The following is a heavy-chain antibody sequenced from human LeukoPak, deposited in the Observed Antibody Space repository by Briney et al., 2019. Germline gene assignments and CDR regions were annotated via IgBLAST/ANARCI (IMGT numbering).Heavy chain of an antibody. CDR2: IYYSGST. CDR1: GGSVSSGSYY. V-gene: IGHV4-61*01. D-gene: IGHD5/OR15-5a*01. J-gene: IGHJ3*02. CDR3: AKARVKVSYAFDI. Sequence: SETLSLTCTVSGGSVSSGSYYWSWTRQPPGKGLEWIGYIYYSGSTNYNPSLKSRVTISVDTSKNQFSLRLSSVTAADTAVYYCAKARVKVSYAFDIWGQGTMVTVSS.